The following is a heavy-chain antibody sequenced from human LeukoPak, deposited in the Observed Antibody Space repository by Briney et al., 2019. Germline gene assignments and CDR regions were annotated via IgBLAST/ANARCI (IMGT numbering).Heavy chain of an antibody. Sequence: SETLSLTCTVSGGSISSSSYYWGWIRQPPGKGLEWIGNIHHSGSTYCNPSLKSRVTISVDTSKNQLSLKLSSVTAADTAVYYCARVAAGIGFFQHWGQGTLVTVSS. CDR1: GGSISSSSYY. D-gene: IGHD6-13*01. CDR2: IHHSGST. V-gene: IGHV4-39*07. J-gene: IGHJ1*01. CDR3: ARVAAGIGFFQH.